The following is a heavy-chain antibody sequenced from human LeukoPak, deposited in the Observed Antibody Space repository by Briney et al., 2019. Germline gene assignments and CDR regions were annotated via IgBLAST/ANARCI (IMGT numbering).Heavy chain of an antibody. D-gene: IGHD3-22*01. Sequence: PGGSLRLSCAASGFTFSSNAMSWVRQAPGKGLEWVSSISLSGDRTNYADSVKGRFTISRDNSKNTLYVQMNSLRAEDTAIYYCAKHGGSGSFDYWGQGTLVTVSP. J-gene: IGHJ4*02. CDR1: GFTFSSNA. V-gene: IGHV3-23*01. CDR3: AKHGGSGSFDY. CDR2: ISLSGDRT.